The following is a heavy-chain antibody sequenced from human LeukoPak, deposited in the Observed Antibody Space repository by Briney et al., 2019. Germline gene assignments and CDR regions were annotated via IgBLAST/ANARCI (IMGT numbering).Heavy chain of an antibody. CDR1: GGSISTITYY. D-gene: IGHD5-18*01. Sequence: SETLSLTCTVSGGSISTITYYWGWIRQPPGKGLEWVGHMYYRGNTFYNPSLKSRVTISVDTSKNQFSLKLSSVTAADTAVYYCASRLGYGRWDYYYYMDVWGKGTTVTVSS. CDR3: ASRLGYGRWDYYYYMDV. V-gene: IGHV4-39*07. CDR2: MYYRGNT. J-gene: IGHJ6*03.